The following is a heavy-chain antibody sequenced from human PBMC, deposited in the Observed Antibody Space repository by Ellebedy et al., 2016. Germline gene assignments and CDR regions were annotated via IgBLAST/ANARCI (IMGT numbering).Heavy chain of an antibody. CDR3: ARESAKRYGAQKVMTD. D-gene: IGHD4-17*01. V-gene: IGHV4-59*02. J-gene: IGHJ4*02. CDR1: GGSVSSDY. CDR2: VFHTGTT. Sequence: SETLSLTCNVFGGSVSSDYWNWIRRPPGKGLEWIGYVFHTGTTNYNPSLKSRVTMSVDTSKNQFSLKLSSVTAADTAVYYCARESAKRYGAQKVMTDWGQGTLVTVSS.